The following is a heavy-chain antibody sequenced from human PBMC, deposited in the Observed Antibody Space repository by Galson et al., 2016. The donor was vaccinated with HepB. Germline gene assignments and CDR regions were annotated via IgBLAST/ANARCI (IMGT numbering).Heavy chain of an antibody. CDR2: ISSSVSTI. J-gene: IGHJ3*01. D-gene: IGHD6-6*01. CDR3: ARELVRSAFDL. V-gene: IGHV3-48*02. CDR1: GFTFSRSG. Sequence: SLRLSCAGSGFTFSRSGLNWARQAPGKGLQWVSYISSSVSTIYYADSVKGRFTISRDNAKNSVYLQMHSLRDDDTAVYYCARELVRSAFDLWGQGTMVTVSS.